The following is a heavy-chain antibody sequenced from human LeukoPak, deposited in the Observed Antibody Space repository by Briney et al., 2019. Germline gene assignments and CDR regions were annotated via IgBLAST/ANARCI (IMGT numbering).Heavy chain of an antibody. CDR3: ARDHKREDYYDSSGYYPY. V-gene: IGHV3-30-3*01. D-gene: IGHD3-22*01. CDR1: EFTFESFW. Sequence: GGSLRLSCVVSEFTFESFWMSWVRQAPGKGLEWVAVISYDGSNKYYADSVKGRFTISRDNSKNTLYLQMNSLRAEDTAVYYCARDHKREDYYDSSGYYPYWGQGTLVTVSS. CDR2: ISYDGSNK. J-gene: IGHJ4*02.